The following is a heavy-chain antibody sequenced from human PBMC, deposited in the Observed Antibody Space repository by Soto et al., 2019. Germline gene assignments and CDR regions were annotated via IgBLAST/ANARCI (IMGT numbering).Heavy chain of an antibody. D-gene: IGHD6-19*01. CDR2: MSYDGSNK. V-gene: IGHV3-30-3*01. CDR1: GFTISSYA. J-gene: IGHJ4*02. CDR3: ARDKSPYSSGWHNRHFDY. Sequence: QVQLVESRGGVVQPGRSLRLSCAASGFTISSYAMHWVRQAPGKGLEWVAVMSYDGSNKYYADSVKGRFTISRDNSKNTLYLQMNSLRAEDTAVYYCARDKSPYSSGWHNRHFDYWGQGTLVTVSS.